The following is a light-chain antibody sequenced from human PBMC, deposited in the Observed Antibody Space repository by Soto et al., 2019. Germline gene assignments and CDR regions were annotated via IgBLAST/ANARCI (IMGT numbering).Light chain of an antibody. CDR3: QQYDSLLYT. V-gene: IGKV1-33*01. Sequence: DIQMTQSPSSLSASIGDRVTITCQASQDISTYLIYYQQKPGKAPKLLIYDASNLETGVPSRFSGSGSGTDFTFTISSLQPEDFATYYCQQYDSLLYTFGQGTKLEIK. CDR2: DAS. J-gene: IGKJ2*01. CDR1: QDISTY.